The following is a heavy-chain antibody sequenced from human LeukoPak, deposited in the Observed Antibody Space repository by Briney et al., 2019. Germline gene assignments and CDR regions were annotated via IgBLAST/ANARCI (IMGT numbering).Heavy chain of an antibody. CDR3: ARSVRGVIILN. V-gene: IGHV4-38-2*02. J-gene: IGHJ4*02. D-gene: IGHD3-10*01. CDR1: GYSISSGYY. CDR2: IYHSGST. Sequence: SETLSLTCTVSGYSISSGYYWGWIRQPPGKGLEWIGSIYHSGSTYYNPSLKSRVTISVDTSKNQFSLKLSSVTAADTAVYYCARSVRGVIILNWGQGTLVTVSS.